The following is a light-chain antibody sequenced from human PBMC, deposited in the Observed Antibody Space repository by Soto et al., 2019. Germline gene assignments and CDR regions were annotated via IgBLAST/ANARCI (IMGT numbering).Light chain of an antibody. CDR1: QAVNTR. CDR3: HKRQSWPRT. J-gene: IGKJ1*01. CDR2: LNS. Sequence: EIVLTQSPATLSSFPGDRVTLSCRASQAVNTRLAWYQHKPGQAPRIIIYLNSNRAAGIPARLSGSGSETDLTLTISEVEPEDFAVYYCHKRQSWPRTCGQGTKVDIK. V-gene: IGKV3-11*01.